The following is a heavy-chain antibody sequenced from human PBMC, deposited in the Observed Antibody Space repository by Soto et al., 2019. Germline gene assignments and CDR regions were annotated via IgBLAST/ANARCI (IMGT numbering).Heavy chain of an antibody. CDR2: ISNDGNSK. D-gene: IGHD5-18*01. J-gene: IGHJ4*01. CDR3: GIQNIENSAMVWY. V-gene: IGHV3-30*03. Sequence: QVQLVESGGGVVQPGRSLRLSCAASGFTFSSYGMHWVRQAPGKGLEWAAVISNDGNSKYYADSVKGRFTISRENSKNSLYLQINRLSAENTAVYYCGIQNIENSAMVWYWGNGTLVTVSS. CDR1: GFTFSSYG.